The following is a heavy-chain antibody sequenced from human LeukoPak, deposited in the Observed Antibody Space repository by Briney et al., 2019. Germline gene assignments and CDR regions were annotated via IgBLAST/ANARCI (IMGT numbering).Heavy chain of an antibody. Sequence: GGSLRLSCEASGFTFDDYGMHWVRQAPGKGLEWVSTISWNSASVGYVDSVKGRFTISRDNAKKTLYLQMNSLRPEDTALYYCAKNYGYSSSWYDYWGQGTLVTVSS. D-gene: IGHD6-13*01. J-gene: IGHJ4*02. CDR1: GFTFDDYG. V-gene: IGHV3-9*01. CDR3: AKNYGYSSSWYDY. CDR2: ISWNSASV.